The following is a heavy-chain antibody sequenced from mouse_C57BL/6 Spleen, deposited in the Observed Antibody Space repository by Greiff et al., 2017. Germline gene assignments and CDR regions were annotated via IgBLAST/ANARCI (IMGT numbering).Heavy chain of an antibody. CDR3: ARDTTVVPTFPFAY. D-gene: IGHD1-1*01. Sequence: EVQLVESGGGLVKPGGSLKLSCAASGFTFSDYGMHWVRQAPEKGLEWVAYISSGSSTINNADTVKGRFTIPRDNAKNTLFLQVTSLRYEDTAMYYCARDTTVVPTFPFAYWGQGTLVTVSA. CDR2: ISSGSSTI. CDR1: GFTFSDYG. V-gene: IGHV5-17*01. J-gene: IGHJ3*01.